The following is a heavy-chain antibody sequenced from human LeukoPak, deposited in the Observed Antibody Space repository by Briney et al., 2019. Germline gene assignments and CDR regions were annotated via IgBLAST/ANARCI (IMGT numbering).Heavy chain of an antibody. CDR3: ARVSIFGVVIPPDY. CDR2: ISSDGTNR. J-gene: IGHJ4*02. V-gene: IGHV3-30*01. Sequence: GGSLRLSCAASGFTFSGYALHWVRQAPGKGLEWVAVISSDGTNRYYADFVKGRFTISRDNSKNTVYLQMNSLRAEDTAVYYCARVSIFGVVIPPDYWGQGTLVTVSS. D-gene: IGHD3-3*02. CDR1: GFTFSGYA.